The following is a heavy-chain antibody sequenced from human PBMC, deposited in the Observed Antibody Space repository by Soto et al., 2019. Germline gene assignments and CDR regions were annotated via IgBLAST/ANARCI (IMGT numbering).Heavy chain of an antibody. V-gene: IGHV3-23*01. D-gene: IGHD6-19*01. CDR3: AEDRLDSSGWYLLNF. J-gene: IGHJ4*02. CDR1: GFTFSSYA. Sequence: EVQLLESGGGLVQPGGSLRLSCAASGFTFSSYAMSWVRQAPGKGLEWVSIISGSDGTTHYADSVEGRFTVSRDNSKNTLYLQMNSLRVEDTAVYYCAEDRLDSSGWYLLNFWGQGTLVTVSS. CDR2: ISGSDGTT.